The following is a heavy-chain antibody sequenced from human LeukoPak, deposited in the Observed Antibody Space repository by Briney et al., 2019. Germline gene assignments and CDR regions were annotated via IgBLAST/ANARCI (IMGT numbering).Heavy chain of an antibody. J-gene: IGHJ3*02. Sequence: GGSLRLSCAASGFTFRSYDMHWVRQATGKGLEWVSGIGTAGEIYYPGSVKGRFTISRDNAKNSLYLQMNSLRAEDTAVYYCARSMAQDVDAFDIWGQGTMVTVSS. CDR2: IGTAGEI. D-gene: IGHD2-21*01. V-gene: IGHV3-13*01. CDR3: ARSMAQDVDAFDI. CDR1: GFTFRSYD.